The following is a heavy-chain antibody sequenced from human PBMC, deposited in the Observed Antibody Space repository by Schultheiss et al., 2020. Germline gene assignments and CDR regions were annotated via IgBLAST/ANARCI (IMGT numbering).Heavy chain of an antibody. J-gene: IGHJ6*02. CDR2: IYHSGST. CDR3: ARYPWDYYGMDV. V-gene: IGHV4-38-2*01. D-gene: IGHD1-26*01. Sequence: SATLSLTCAVSGYSISSGYYWGWIRQPPGKGLEWIGSIYHSGSTYYNPSLKSRVTISVDTSKNQFSLKLSSVTAADTAVYYCARYPWDYYGMDVWGQGTTVTVAS. CDR1: GYSISSGYY.